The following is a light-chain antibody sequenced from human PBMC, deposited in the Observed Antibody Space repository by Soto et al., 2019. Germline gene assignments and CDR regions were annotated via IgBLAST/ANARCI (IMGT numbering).Light chain of an antibody. CDR3: QQYGTSPIT. CDR2: GAS. J-gene: IGKJ5*01. V-gene: IGKV3-20*01. Sequence: ESVLTQSPGTLSLSPGEGATLSCRASQSVSNNYLAWYQQKPGQAPRLLIYGASSRATGIPDRFSGSGSGTDFTLTISRLEPEDFAVYLCQQYGTSPITFGQGTRLEIK. CDR1: QSVSNNY.